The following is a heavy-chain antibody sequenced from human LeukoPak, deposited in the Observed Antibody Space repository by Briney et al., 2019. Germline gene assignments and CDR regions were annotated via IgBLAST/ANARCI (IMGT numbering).Heavy chain of an antibody. Sequence: KPSETLSLTCTVFGDSISGYYWSWIRQPPGKGLEWIGNIHYTGRTTYNPSLRGRVTMSVDTSKDHFSLNLSSVTAADTAVYFCTRGGGWLIDIWGQGTLITVSS. CDR3: TRGGGWLIDI. CDR1: GDSISGYY. J-gene: IGHJ4*02. CDR2: IHYTGRT. V-gene: IGHV4-59*01. D-gene: IGHD6-19*01.